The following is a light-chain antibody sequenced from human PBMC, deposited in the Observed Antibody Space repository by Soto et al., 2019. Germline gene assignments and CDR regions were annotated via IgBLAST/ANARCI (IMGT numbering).Light chain of an antibody. Sequence: QSALTQPASVSGSPGQSVAISCTGTSRDVGGYNYVSWYQQHPGKAPKLMIYDVSNRPSGVSNRISGSKSGNTASLAIAGLHAEDEGDYYCCSYISSSFNVVFGGGTKLTVL. CDR1: SRDVGGYNY. CDR2: DVS. J-gene: IGLJ2*01. CDR3: CSYISSSFNVV. V-gene: IGLV2-14*01.